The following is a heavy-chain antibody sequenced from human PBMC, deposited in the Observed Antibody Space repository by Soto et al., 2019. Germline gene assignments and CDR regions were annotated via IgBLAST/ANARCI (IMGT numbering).Heavy chain of an antibody. Sequence: GASVKVSCKASGYTFTSYDINWVRQATGQGLEWMGWMNPNSGNTGYAQKFQGRVTMTRNTSISTAYMELSSLRSEDTAVYYCARDLLWFGEQIPIAINYYYYYYGMDVWGQGTTVTVSS. CDR1: GYTFTSYD. D-gene: IGHD3-10*01. J-gene: IGHJ6*02. CDR2: MNPNSGNT. CDR3: ARDLLWFGEQIPIAINYYYYYYGMDV. V-gene: IGHV1-8*01.